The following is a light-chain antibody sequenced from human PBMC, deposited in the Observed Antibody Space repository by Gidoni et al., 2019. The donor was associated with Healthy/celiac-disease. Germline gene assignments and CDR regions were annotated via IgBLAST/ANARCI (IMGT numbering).Light chain of an antibody. Sequence: QSVLTQPPSASGTPGQRVTISCSGSSSNIGSNTVHWYQQLPGTAPKLLIYRNNQRPSGVPDRFSGSKSGTSASLAISGLQSEDEADYYCAAWDDSLNGPLFGGGTKLTVL. J-gene: IGLJ2*01. V-gene: IGLV1-44*01. CDR1: SSNIGSNT. CDR2: RNN. CDR3: AAWDDSLNGPL.